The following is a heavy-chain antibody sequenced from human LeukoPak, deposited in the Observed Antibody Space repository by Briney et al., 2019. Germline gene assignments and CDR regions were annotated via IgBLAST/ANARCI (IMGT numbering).Heavy chain of an antibody. CDR2: IYTGGPT. D-gene: IGHD3-10*01. Sequence: PGGSLRLSCAASGFSVSSNYMSWVRQAPGKGLEWVSVIYTGGPTFYADSVKGRFTISRDNSKNMLYLQMNNLRDEDTAVYYCARTPGITIVRGLDYWGQGTLVTVPS. CDR3: ARTPGITIVRGLDY. V-gene: IGHV3-53*01. CDR1: GFSVSSNY. J-gene: IGHJ4*02.